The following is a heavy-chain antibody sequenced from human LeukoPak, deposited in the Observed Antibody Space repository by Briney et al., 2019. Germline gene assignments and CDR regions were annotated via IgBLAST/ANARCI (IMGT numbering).Heavy chain of an antibody. Sequence: SETLSLTCTVSGYSISSGYYWGWIRQPPGKGLEWIGSIYHSGSTYYNPSLKSRVTISVDTSKNQFSLKLSSVTAADTAVYYCASSYSTTWPNWFDPWGQGNLVTVSS. D-gene: IGHD6-13*01. CDR2: IYHSGST. J-gene: IGHJ5*02. CDR3: ASSYSTTWPNWFDP. V-gene: IGHV4-38-2*02. CDR1: GYSISSGYY.